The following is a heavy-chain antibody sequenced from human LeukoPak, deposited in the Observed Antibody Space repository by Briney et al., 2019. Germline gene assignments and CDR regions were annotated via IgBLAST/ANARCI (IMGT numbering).Heavy chain of an antibody. V-gene: IGHV4-4*09. J-gene: IGHJ6*03. CDR1: GGSFSSYY. Sequence: PSETLSLTCTVSGGSFSSYYWSWIRQPPGKGLEWIGYIYTSGSTNYNPSLKSRVTISVDTSKNQFSLKLSSVTAADTAVYYCARLTKGVYDFWSGYYEADYYYMDVWGKGTTVTVSS. CDR2: IYTSGST. D-gene: IGHD3-3*01. CDR3: ARLTKGVYDFWSGYYEADYYYMDV.